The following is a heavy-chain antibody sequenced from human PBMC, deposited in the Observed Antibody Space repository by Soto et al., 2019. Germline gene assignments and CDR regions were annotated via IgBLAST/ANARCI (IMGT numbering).Heavy chain of an antibody. CDR3: AKYYYDSSGHYPYYY. V-gene: IGHV1-69*13. J-gene: IGHJ4*02. CDR1: GGTFSSYA. D-gene: IGHD3-22*01. CDR2: IIPIFGTA. Sequence: SVKVSCKASGGTFSSYAISWVRQAPGQGLEWMGGIIPIFGTANYAQKFQGRVTITADGSTSAAYMELSSLRSEDTAVYYCAKYYYDSSGHYPYYYWGQGTLVTVSS.